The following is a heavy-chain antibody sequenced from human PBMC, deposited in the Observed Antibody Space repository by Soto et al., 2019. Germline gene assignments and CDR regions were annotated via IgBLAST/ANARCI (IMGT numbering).Heavy chain of an antibody. V-gene: IGHV4-31*03. CDR3: ARGETGYSSSWLPFDI. CDR2: IYYSGST. Sequence: QVQLQESGPGLVKPSQTLSLTCTVSGGSISSGGYYWSWIRQHPGKGLEWIGYIYYSGSTYYNPSLKIRVTISVDTSKNQFSLKLSSVTAADTAVYYCARGETGYSSSWLPFDIWGQGTMVTVSS. CDR1: GGSISSGGYY. J-gene: IGHJ3*02. D-gene: IGHD6-13*01.